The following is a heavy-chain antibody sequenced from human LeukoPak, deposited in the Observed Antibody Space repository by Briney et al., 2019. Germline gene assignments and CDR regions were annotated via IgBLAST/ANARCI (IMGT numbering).Heavy chain of an antibody. CDR1: GFTFNTYG. CDR3: AKDGGTVCHVINYSFDS. Sequence: PGGSLRLSCAASGFTFNTYGMHWVRQAPGKGLEWVAIMCSDGSDKYHVNSVEGRFTISRDTSKNTLYLQMNNLRTEDTAVYYCAKDGGTVCHVINYSFDSWGQGTLVTVSS. J-gene: IGHJ4*02. CDR2: MCSDGSDK. D-gene: IGHD1-1*01. V-gene: IGHV3-30*02.